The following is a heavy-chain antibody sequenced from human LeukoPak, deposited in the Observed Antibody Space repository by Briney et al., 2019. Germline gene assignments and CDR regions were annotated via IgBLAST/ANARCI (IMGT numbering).Heavy chain of an antibody. CDR3: ATSETVGTTTGRRVLDY. D-gene: IGHD1-26*01. CDR1: GYTFTTYY. V-gene: IGHV1-46*01. CDR2: INPSGGST. J-gene: IGHJ4*02. Sequence: ASVRASCKASGYTFTTYYMHWVRQAPGQGLEWMGIINPSGGSTGYAQKFQGRVTMTRDTSTSTVYMELSSLRSEDTAVYYCATSETVGTTTGRRVLDYWGQGTLVTVSS.